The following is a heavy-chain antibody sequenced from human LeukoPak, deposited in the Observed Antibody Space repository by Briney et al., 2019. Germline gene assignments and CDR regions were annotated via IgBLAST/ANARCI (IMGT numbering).Heavy chain of an antibody. J-gene: IGHJ6*03. CDR2: IYTCGGT. CDR3: ATCYGSGPRYYYYYMDV. CDR1: GGSISSYY. V-gene: IGHV4-4*07. Sequence: SETLSLTCSVSGGSISSYYWRWVRQPAGKGLERIGRIYTCGGTNYNPSVKGRVTISVDTSKNQFSLKLSSVTAADTAVYYCATCYGSGPRYYYYYMDVWGKGTTVTVSS. D-gene: IGHD3-10*01.